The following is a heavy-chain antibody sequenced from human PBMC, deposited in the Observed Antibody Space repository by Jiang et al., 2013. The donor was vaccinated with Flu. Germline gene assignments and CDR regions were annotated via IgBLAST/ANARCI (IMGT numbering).Heavy chain of an antibody. V-gene: IGHV7-4-1*02. D-gene: IGHD5-12*01. CDR2: INTNTGNP. J-gene: IGHJ6*02. CDR1: GYTFTSYA. CDR3: ARGDWDIVATYAWYASYYYYYGMDV. Sequence: QSGSELKKPGASVKVSCKASGYTFTSYAMNWVRQAPGQGLEWMGWINTNTGNPTYAQGFTGRFVFSLDTSVSTAYLQISSLKAEDTAVYYCARGDWDIVATYAWYASYYYYYGMDVWGQGTTVTVSS.